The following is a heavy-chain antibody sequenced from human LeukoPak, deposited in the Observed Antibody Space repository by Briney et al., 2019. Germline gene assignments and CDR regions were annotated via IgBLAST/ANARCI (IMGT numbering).Heavy chain of an antibody. J-gene: IGHJ4*02. D-gene: IGHD2-2*01. Sequence: SETLSLTCVVSGYPISSPYYWGWVRQPPGKGPECLGSIHHTGSSYYNPSLQSRVTISIDTSRNQFSLKLRFLSAADTAVYYCARLGYCSSTSCYFESWGQGTLVTVSS. CDR3: ARLGYCSSTSCYFES. V-gene: IGHV4-38-2*01. CDR1: GYPISSPYY. CDR2: IHHTGSS.